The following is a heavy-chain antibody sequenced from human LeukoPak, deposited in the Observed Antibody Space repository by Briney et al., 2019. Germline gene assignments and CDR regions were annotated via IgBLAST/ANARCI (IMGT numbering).Heavy chain of an antibody. CDR1: GFTFSSYG. V-gene: IGHV3-30*18. CDR2: ISYDGSNK. Sequence: GGSLRLSCAASGFTFSSYGMHWVRQTPGKGLEWVAVISYDGSNKYYADSVKGRFTISRDNSKNALSLQMNSLRAEDMAVYYCAKASFSYCSAGSCYGFDYWGQGTLVTISS. J-gene: IGHJ4*02. CDR3: AKASFSYCSAGSCYGFDY. D-gene: IGHD2-15*01.